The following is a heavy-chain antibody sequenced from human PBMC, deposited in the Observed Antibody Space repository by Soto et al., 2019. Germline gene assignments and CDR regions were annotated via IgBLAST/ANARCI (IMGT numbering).Heavy chain of an antibody. CDR1: GDTFSNYT. CDR3: ARVAEEYYYGMDV. CDR2: IIPIFNVA. Sequence: ASVKVSCKASGDTFSNYTINWVRQAPGQGLEWMGRIIPIFNVANYAQNLQDRVTITADKSTTTVYMELSSLRSEDMAVYYCARVAEEYYYGMDVWGQGTTVTV. V-gene: IGHV1-69*02. J-gene: IGHJ6*02.